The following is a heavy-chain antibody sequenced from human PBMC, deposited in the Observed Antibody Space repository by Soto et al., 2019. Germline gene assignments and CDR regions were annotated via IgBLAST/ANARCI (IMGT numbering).Heavy chain of an antibody. CDR2: IKAGNGNT. J-gene: IGHJ6*02. V-gene: IGHV1-3*01. CDR1: GYTFTSYS. Sequence: QVQLVQSGAEVKKPGASVKVSCKASGYTFTSYSMHWVRQAPGQRLEWMGWIKAGNGNTKYSQKFQGRVTITRDTSAITAYMELSSLRSEDTAVYYCAREREGGNYDYVWGSYRSNAMDVWGQGTTVTVSS. D-gene: IGHD3-16*02. CDR3: AREREGGNYDYVWGSYRSNAMDV.